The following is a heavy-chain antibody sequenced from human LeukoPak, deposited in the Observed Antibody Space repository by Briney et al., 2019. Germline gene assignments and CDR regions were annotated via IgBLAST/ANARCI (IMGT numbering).Heavy chain of an antibody. CDR1: GYSISSGYY. V-gene: IGHV4-38-2*02. Sequence: SETLSLTCTVSGYSISSGYYWGWIRQPPGKGLEWIGSIYHSGSTYYNPSLKSRVTISVDTSKNQFSLKLSSVTAADTAVYYCAGDRGGDYGCFDPWGQGTLVTVSS. J-gene: IGHJ5*02. D-gene: IGHD4-17*01. CDR2: IYHSGST. CDR3: AGDRGGDYGCFDP.